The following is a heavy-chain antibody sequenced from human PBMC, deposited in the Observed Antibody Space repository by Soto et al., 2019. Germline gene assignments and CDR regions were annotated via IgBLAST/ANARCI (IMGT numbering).Heavy chain of an antibody. J-gene: IGHJ6*02. Sequence: ASVKVSCKASGGTFSSYAISWVRQAPGQGLEWMGGIIPMYGTANYAQKFQGRVTITADESTSTAYMELSSLRSEDTAVYYCARGVMGYFDWFGMDVWGQGTTVTVSS. CDR2: IIPMYGTA. CDR1: GGTFSSYA. V-gene: IGHV1-69*13. D-gene: IGHD3-9*01. CDR3: ARGVMGYFDWFGMDV.